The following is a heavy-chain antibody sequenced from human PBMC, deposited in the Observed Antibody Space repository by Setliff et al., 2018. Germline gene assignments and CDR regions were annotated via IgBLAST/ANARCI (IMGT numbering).Heavy chain of an antibody. J-gene: IGHJ6*02. CDR1: GSTFSRFG. Sequence: SLRLSCAASGSTFSRFGMYWVRQAPGKGLEWVAFVRYDGSNKYYSDSVKGRFTISRDNSKNTLYLQMNSLTNEDTAVYYCAKDSLEVVIALHGMDVWGQGTTVTVSS. CDR3: AKDSLEVVIALHGMDV. D-gene: IGHD2-21*01. CDR2: VRYDGSNK. V-gene: IGHV3-30*02.